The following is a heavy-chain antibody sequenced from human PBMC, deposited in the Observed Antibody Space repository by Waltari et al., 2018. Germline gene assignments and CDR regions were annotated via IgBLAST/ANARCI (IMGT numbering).Heavy chain of an antibody. CDR3: EGLISFPERIAAAEIDY. D-gene: IGHD6-13*01. J-gene: IGHJ4*02. V-gene: IGHV4-39*07. CDR2: IYYSGST. Sequence: QLQLQESGPGLVKPSETLSLTCTVSGGSISSSSYYWGWIRQPPGKGLEWIGSIYYSGSTYYNPSLKSRVTISVDTSKNQFSLKLSSVTAADTAVYYCEGLISFPERIAAAEIDYWGQGTLVTVSS. CDR1: GGSISSSSYY.